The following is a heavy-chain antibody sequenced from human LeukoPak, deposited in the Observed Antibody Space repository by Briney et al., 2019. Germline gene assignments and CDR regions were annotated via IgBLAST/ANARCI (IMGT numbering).Heavy chain of an antibody. J-gene: IGHJ6*03. D-gene: IGHD3/OR15-3a*01. CDR1: GGSFSGYY. Sequence: SGTLSLTCAVYGGSFSGYYWSWIRQPPGKGLEWIGEINHSGSTNYNPSLKSRVTMSVDTSKNQFSLKLSSVTAADTAVYYCARGDGPYYYYYMDVWGKGTTVTISS. V-gene: IGHV4-34*01. CDR3: ARGDGPYYYYYMDV. CDR2: INHSGST.